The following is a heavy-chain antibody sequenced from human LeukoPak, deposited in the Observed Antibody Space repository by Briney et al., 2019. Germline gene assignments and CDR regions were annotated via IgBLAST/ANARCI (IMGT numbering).Heavy chain of an antibody. CDR3: ARVVLDHYYDSSGYLGTLDY. Sequence: ASVKVSCKASGYTFTNYGISWVRQAPGQGLEWMGWINTYNGNTNYAQKFQDRVTMTTDTSTSTAYMELRSLRSDDTAVYYCARVVLDHYYDSSGYLGTLDYWGQGTLVTVSS. J-gene: IGHJ4*02. CDR2: INTYNGNT. CDR1: GYTFTNYG. D-gene: IGHD3-22*01. V-gene: IGHV1-18*01.